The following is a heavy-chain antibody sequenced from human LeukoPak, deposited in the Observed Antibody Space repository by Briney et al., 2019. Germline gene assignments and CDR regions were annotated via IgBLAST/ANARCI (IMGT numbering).Heavy chain of an antibody. CDR2: IRYDGSNK. CDR3: AMPSRYYDSSGYYYNY. CDR1: GFTFDIYG. J-gene: IGHJ4*02. V-gene: IGHV3-30*02. Sequence: GGSLRLSCAASGFTFDIYGMHWVRQAPGKGLEWVAFIRYDGSNKYYADSVKGRFTISRDNSKNTLYLQMNSLRAEDTAVYYCAMPSRYYDSSGYYYNYWGQGTLVTVSS. D-gene: IGHD3-22*01.